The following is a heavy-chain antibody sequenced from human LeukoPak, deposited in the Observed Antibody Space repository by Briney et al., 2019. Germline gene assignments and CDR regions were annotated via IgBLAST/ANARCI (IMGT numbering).Heavy chain of an antibody. CDR2: IYHSGST. Sequence: SETLSLTCAVSGGSISSSNWWSWVRQPPGKGLEWIGEIYHSGSTNYNPSLKSRVTISVDKSKNQFSLKLSSVTAADTAVYYCARSSWYARNNWFDPWGQGTLVTVSS. J-gene: IGHJ5*02. CDR3: ARSSWYARNNWFDP. V-gene: IGHV4-4*02. D-gene: IGHD6-13*01. CDR1: GGSISSSNW.